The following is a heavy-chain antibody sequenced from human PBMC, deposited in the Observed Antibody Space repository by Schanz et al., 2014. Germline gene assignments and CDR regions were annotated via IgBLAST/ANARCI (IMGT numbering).Heavy chain of an antibody. J-gene: IGHJ6*03. CDR2: IAHDGNNK. CDR3: VREENCPTFLGYYGSMDV. D-gene: IGHD3-10*01. V-gene: IGHV3-30-3*01. Sequence: QAQLVESGGGVVQPGRSLRLSCAASGFAFRSYAMHWVRQAPGKGLEWAALIAHDGNNKHYGDSVEGRFTISRDNSKSRVYLEMSSLRVEDTAGYYGVREENCPTFLGYYGSMDVWGKGTSVTVSS. CDR1: GFAFRSYA.